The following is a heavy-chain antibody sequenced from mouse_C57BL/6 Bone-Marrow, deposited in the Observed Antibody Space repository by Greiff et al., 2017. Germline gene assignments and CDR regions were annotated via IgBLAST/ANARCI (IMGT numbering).Heavy chain of an antibody. D-gene: IGHD2-3*01. J-gene: IGHJ2*01. CDR2: INPYNGGT. V-gene: IGHV1-19*01. CDR3: ASAGYYYIGY. Sequence: EVQLQQSGPVLVKPGASVKMSCKASGYTFTDYYMNWVKQSHGKSLEWIGVINPYNGGTSYNQKFKGKATLTVDKSSSTAYMEINSLTCEKSAVYYCASAGYYYIGYGCRGTALTVSS. CDR1: GYTFTDYY.